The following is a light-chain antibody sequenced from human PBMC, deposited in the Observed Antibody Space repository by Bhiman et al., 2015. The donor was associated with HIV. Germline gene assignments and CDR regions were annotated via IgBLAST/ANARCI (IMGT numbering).Light chain of an antibody. J-gene: IGLJ1*01. CDR1: SSDVGAYTY. CDR3: SSYAHSYTSL. CDR2: DVN. V-gene: IGLV2-14*03. Sequence: QSALTQPASVSGSPGQSITISCTGASSDVGAYTYVSWYQQHPGRAPKLMIYDVNKRPSGVSNRFSGSKSGNTASPDYYSRRTPRAEDEADYYCSSYAHSYTSLFGGGTKVTVL.